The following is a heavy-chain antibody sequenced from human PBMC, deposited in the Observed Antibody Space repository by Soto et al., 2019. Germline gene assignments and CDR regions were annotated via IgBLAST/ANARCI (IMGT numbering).Heavy chain of an antibody. J-gene: IGHJ4*02. CDR3: AKRSLRRLRFVETH. Sequence: QVQLQESGPGLVKPSGTLSLTCVVSGDSMSNTNWWSWVRQPPGKGLEWIGEIYHSGTTNYNPSLKSGVTLSVDKSKNQFSLRLKSVTAADTAVYYCAKRSLRRLRFVETHWGQGTLVTV. CDR1: GDSMSNTNW. D-gene: IGHD3-3*01. V-gene: IGHV4-4*02. CDR2: IYHSGTT.